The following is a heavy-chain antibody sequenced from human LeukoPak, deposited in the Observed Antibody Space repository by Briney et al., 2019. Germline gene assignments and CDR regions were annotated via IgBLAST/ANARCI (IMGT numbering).Heavy chain of an antibody. CDR1: GGSFSGYY. V-gene: IGHV4-34*01. D-gene: IGHD5-18*01. CDR2: INHSGST. J-gene: IGHJ4*02. CDR3: ARGGGYSYGLDY. Sequence: SETLSLTCAVYGGSFSGYYWSWIRQPPGKGLEWIGEINHSGSTNYNPSLKSRVTISVDTSKNQFSLKLSSVTAADTAVYYCARGGGYSYGLDYWGQGTLVTVSS.